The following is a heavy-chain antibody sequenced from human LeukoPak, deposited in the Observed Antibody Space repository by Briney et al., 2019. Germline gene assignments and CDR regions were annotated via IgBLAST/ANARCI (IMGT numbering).Heavy chain of an antibody. Sequence: GGSLRLSCAASGFTFSNYAMSWVRQAPGKGLEWVSAISANGGGTYYADSVKGRFTISRDNSKNTLYLQMNSLRAEDTAVYYCAKGSSPFDYWGQGTLATVSS. CDR2: ISANGGGT. J-gene: IGHJ4*02. D-gene: IGHD6-13*01. CDR3: AKGSSPFDY. CDR1: GFTFSNYA. V-gene: IGHV3-23*01.